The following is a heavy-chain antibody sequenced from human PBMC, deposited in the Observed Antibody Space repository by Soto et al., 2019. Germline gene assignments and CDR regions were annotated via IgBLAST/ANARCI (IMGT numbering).Heavy chain of an antibody. J-gene: IGHJ4*02. Sequence: QVQLQQWGAGLLKPSETLSLTCAVYGGSFSGYYWNWIRQPPGKGLEWIGEISHSGSTNYNPSLTRRSTISVDTSKNQISLKLSSVTAADTAVYYCARVPPRFSETYDYWGQGTLVTVSS. CDR2: ISHSGST. CDR1: GGSFSGYY. V-gene: IGHV4-34*01. CDR3: ARVPPRFSETYDY. D-gene: IGHD3-3*02.